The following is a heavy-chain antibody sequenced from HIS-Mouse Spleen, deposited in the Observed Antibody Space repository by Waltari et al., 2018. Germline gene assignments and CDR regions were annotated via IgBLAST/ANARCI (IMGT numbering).Heavy chain of an antibody. D-gene: IGHD6-13*01. V-gene: IGHV4-59*01. Sequence: QVQLQESGTGLVKPSETLYLTCPVSGGSISSSYWSWTRQPPGKGLEWIGYIYYSGSTNYNPSLKSGVTISVDTSKNQFSLKLSSVTAADTAVYYCAAGIAAAGDFDYWGQGTLVTVSS. CDR2: IYYSGST. J-gene: IGHJ4*02. CDR1: GGSISSSY. CDR3: AAGIAAAGDFDY.